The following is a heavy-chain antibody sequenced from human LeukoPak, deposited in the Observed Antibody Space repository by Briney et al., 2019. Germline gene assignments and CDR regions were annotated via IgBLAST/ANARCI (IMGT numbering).Heavy chain of an antibody. V-gene: IGHV5-51*01. D-gene: IGHD3-10*01. J-gene: IGHJ4*02. Sequence: GESLKISCKGSGYSFTSYWIGWVRQMSGKGLGWMGIIYPGDSGTRYSPSFQGQVTISADKSISTAYLQWSSLKASDTAMYYCARLAYYGSGSCYPFHILDYWGQGTLVTVSS. CDR3: ARLAYYGSGSCYPFHILDY. CDR2: IYPGDSGT. CDR1: GYSFTSYW.